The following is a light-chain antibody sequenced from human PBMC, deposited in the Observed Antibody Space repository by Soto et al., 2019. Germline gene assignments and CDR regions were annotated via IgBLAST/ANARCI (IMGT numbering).Light chain of an antibody. CDR2: AAS. J-gene: IGKJ1*01. CDR1: QGISTY. CDR3: QNYNGAPWT. V-gene: IGKV1-27*01. Sequence: DIQMTQSPSSLSASVGDRVTITCRASQGISTYLVWYQQKPGTVPKLLIFAASTLRSGVPSRFSGSGSGTDFTLTISSLQPEDVATYYCQNYNGAPWTFGQGTKVEIK.